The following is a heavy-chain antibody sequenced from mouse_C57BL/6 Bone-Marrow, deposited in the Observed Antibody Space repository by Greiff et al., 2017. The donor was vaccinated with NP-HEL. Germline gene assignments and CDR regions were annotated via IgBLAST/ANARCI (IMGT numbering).Heavy chain of an antibody. CDR1: GYTFTSYG. V-gene: IGHV1-81*01. J-gene: IGHJ1*03. CDR2: IYPRSGNT. CDR3: ARYYYYGSSYGYFDV. D-gene: IGHD1-1*01. Sequence: VQLQQSGAELARPGASVKLSCKASGYTFTSYGISWVKQRPGQGLEWIGEIYPRSGNTYYNEKFKGKATLTADKSSSTAYMELRSLTSEDSAVYFCARYYYYGSSYGYFDVWGTGTTVTVSS.